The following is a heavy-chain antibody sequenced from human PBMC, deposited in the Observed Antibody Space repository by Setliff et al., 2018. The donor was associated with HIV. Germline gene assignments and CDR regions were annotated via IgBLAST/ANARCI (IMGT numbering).Heavy chain of an antibody. J-gene: IGHJ6*02. CDR2: IYHNGST. V-gene: IGHV4-38-2*02. Sequence: SETLSLTCAVSGYSITSVYYWGWIRQPPGKGLEWIGSIYHNGSTYYNPSLKSRVSILVDISKNQFSLKLSSVTAADTAVYYCARESPDGLDVWGQGTTVTVSS. CDR1: GYSITSVYY. CDR3: ARESPDGLDV.